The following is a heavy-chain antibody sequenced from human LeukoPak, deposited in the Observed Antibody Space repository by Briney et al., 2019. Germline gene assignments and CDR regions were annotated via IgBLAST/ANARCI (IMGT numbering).Heavy chain of an antibody. CDR3: ARDESLRYDFWSGYYPPNNWFDP. Sequence: ASVKVSCKASGYTFTSYGISWVRQAPGQGLEWMGWISAYNGNTNYAQKLQGRVTMTTDTSTSTAYMELRSLRSDDTAVYYCARDESLRYDFWSGYYPPNNWFDPWGQGTLVTVSS. CDR1: GYTFTSYG. J-gene: IGHJ5*02. V-gene: IGHV1-18*01. D-gene: IGHD3-3*01. CDR2: ISAYNGNT.